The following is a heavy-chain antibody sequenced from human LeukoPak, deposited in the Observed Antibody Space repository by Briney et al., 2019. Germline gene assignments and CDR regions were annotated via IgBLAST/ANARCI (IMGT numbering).Heavy chain of an antibody. Sequence: ASVKVSCKASGYTFTKFDINWVRQATGQGLEWMGWVNLKSGYTGYAQKFQGRLTITRDTSINTAYMELSSLRSEDTAVYYCARVDGSPNYWGQGTLVTVSS. D-gene: IGHD2-15*01. J-gene: IGHJ4*02. V-gene: IGHV1-8*03. CDR1: GYTFTKFD. CDR3: ARVDGSPNY. CDR2: VNLKSGYT.